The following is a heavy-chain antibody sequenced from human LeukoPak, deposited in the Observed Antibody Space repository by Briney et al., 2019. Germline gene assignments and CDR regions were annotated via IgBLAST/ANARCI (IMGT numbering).Heavy chain of an antibody. CDR3: ASLDREPIAVAV. V-gene: IGHV4-39*01. CDR2: IYYSGST. D-gene: IGHD6-19*01. CDR1: GGSISSSSYY. J-gene: IGHJ4*02. Sequence: PPETLSLTCTVSGGSISSSSYYWGWIRQPPGKGLEWIESIYYSGSTYYNPSLKSRVTISVDTSKNQFSLKLSSVTAADTAVYYCASLDREPIAVAVWGQGTLVTVSS.